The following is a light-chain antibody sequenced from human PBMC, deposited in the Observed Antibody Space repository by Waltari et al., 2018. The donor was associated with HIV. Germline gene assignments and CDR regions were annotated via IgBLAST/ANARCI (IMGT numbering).Light chain of an antibody. CDR1: QDIDKY. CDR3: HQYDSLPYT. J-gene: IGKJ2*01. CDR2: DVS. V-gene: IGKV1-33*01. Sequence: DIQMTQSPSSLSASAGDRVTITCQASQDIDKYLNWYHHKPGKAPKLLSHDVSNLEPGVPSRFGGSRSGTDFILTISNLQPEDIATYYCHQYDSLPYTFGRGTKLEI.